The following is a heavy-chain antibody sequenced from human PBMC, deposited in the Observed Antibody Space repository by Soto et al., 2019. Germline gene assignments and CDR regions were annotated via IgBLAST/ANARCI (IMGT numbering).Heavy chain of an antibody. CDR2: IWFDGTYK. J-gene: IGHJ4*02. D-gene: IGHD6-13*01. V-gene: IGHV3-33*03. CDR3: ATGSIALDN. CDR1: FANYA. Sequence: QVQLVESGGGVVLPETSLILSCASFANYAMHWVRQAPGQGLEWVAAIWFDGTYKGYADSVKGRFTISRDNAENRLYLQMDSLRVEDTALYYCATGSIALDNWGQGTLVTVSS.